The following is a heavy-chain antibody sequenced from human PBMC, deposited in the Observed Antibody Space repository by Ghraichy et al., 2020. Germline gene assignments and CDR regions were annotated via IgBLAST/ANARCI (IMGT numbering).Heavy chain of an antibody. Sequence: GESLNISCAASGFTFSSYAMSWVRQAPGKGLEWVSAISGSGANTYYAVSVNGRFTISRDNSKNTLYLQMNSLRAEDTAVNYCAKDQALGGGSCFDYWGQGALFTVSS. CDR1: GFTFSSYA. J-gene: IGHJ4*02. CDR3: AKDQALGGGSCFDY. V-gene: IGHV3-23*01. CDR2: ISGSGANT. D-gene: IGHD2-15*01.